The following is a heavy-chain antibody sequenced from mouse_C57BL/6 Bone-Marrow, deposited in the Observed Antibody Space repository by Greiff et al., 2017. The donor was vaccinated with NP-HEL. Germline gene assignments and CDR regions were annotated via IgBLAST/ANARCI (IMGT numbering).Heavy chain of an antibody. CDR2: IYPRSGNT. CDR1: GYTFTSYG. D-gene: IGHD1-1*01. Sequence: LVESGAELARPGASVKLSCKASGYTFTSYGISWVKQRTGQGLEWIGEIYPRSGNTYYNEKFKGKATLTADKSSSTAYMELRSLTSEDSAVYFCAPITTVVAGDYWGQGTTLTVSS. V-gene: IGHV1-81*01. J-gene: IGHJ2*01. CDR3: APITTVVAGDY.